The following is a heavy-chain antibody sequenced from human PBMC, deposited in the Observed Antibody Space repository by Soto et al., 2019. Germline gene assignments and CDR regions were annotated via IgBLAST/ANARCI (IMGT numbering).Heavy chain of an antibody. CDR1: GFTFSSYS. CDR3: ARDAPRCSGGSCFDF. CDR2: INSGSSTI. V-gene: IGHV3-48*02. J-gene: IGHJ4*02. D-gene: IGHD2-15*01. Sequence: EVQLVESGGGLVQPGGSLRLSCAASGFTFSSYSMNWVRQAPGKGLEWVSYINSGSSTIYYADSVKGRFTISRDNAKNSLYLQMNIRRDEDTAVYYCARDAPRCSGGSCFDFWGQGTLVTVSS.